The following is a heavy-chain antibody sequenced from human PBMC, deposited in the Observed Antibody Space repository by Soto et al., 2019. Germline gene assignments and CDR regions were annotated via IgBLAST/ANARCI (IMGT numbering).Heavy chain of an antibody. CDR1: GGSISSSSYY. J-gene: IGHJ6*03. D-gene: IGHD3-10*01. CDR2: IYYSGST. Sequence: SETLSLTCTVSGGSISSSSYYWGWIRQPPGKGLEWIGSIYYSGSTYYNPSLKSRVTISVDTSKNQFSLKLSSVTAADTAVYYCARRRGPRGVIITDYYYYYMDVWGKGTTVTVSS. CDR3: ARRRGPRGVIITDYYYYYMDV. V-gene: IGHV4-39*01.